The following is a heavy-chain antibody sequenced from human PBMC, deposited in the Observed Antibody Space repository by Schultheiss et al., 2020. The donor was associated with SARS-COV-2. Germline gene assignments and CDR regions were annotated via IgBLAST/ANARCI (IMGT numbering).Heavy chain of an antibody. CDR2: IYTSGST. Sequence: SETLSLTCTVSGGSVSSGSYYWSWIRQPPGKGLEWIGRIYTSGSTNYNPSLKSRVTMSVDTSKNQFSLQLNSVTPEDTAVYYCARDDYGDYLFDYWGQGTLVTVSS. CDR1: GGSVSSGSYY. CDR3: ARDDYGDYLFDY. D-gene: IGHD4-17*01. J-gene: IGHJ4*02. V-gene: IGHV4-61*01.